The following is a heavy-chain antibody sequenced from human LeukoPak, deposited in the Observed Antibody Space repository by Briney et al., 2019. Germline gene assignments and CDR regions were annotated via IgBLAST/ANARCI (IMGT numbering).Heavy chain of an antibody. J-gene: IGHJ6*03. D-gene: IGHD2-8*01. V-gene: IGHV1-2*02. Sequence: ASVKVSCKASGYTFSGYYIHWVRQGPGQGLEWMGWINPNSGVTDYAQKFQGRVTMTTDTSTSTAYMELRSLRSDDTAVYYCARDRGGTLMVYARGKDYYYMDVWGKGTTVTVSS. CDR1: GYTFSGYY. CDR3: ARDRGGTLMVYARGKDYYYMDV. CDR2: INPNSGVT.